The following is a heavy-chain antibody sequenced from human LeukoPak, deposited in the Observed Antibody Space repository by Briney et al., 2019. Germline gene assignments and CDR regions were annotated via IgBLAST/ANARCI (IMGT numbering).Heavy chain of an antibody. Sequence: SETLSLTCTVSGGSTSSYYWSWIRQPPGKGLEWIGYIYYSGSTNYNPSLKSRVTISVDTSKNQFSLKLSSVTAADTAVYYCARTHYYYMDVWGKGTTVTVSS. CDR3: ARTHYYYMDV. V-gene: IGHV4-59*08. CDR1: GGSTSSYY. CDR2: IYYSGST. J-gene: IGHJ6*03.